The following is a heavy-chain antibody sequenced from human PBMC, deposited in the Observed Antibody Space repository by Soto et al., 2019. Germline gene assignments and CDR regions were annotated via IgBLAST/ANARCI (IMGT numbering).Heavy chain of an antibody. CDR3: AKDDSGAADI. J-gene: IGHJ3*02. V-gene: IGHV4-4*07. Sequence: VQVQESGPGLVEPSETLVLTWCVSGCSVSSYSWYWIRQPAGKGLVWIGRVDTTGGTNYIPSLKSRVTMSVDTSKNQLSLKLRFVTAADTAVYLCAKDDSGAADIWGQGTMVTVS. CDR1: GCSVSSYS. D-gene: IGHD3-16*01. CDR2: VDTTGGT.